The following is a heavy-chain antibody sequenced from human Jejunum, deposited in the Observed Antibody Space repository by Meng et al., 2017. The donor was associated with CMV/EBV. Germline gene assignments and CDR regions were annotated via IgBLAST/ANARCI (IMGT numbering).Heavy chain of an antibody. CDR1: VGSIDTSY. J-gene: IGHJ4*02. CDR3: ARVLNSGTFYKFDY. Sequence: SVGSIDTSYWSLIRPPPGKRLEWVGSVSYLGSTNYHPSLKSRVTMSVDTSKNQFSLKLSSVTAADTAVYYCARVLNSGTFYKFDYWGQGTLVTVSS. D-gene: IGHD2/OR15-2a*01. V-gene: IGHV4-59*01. CDR2: VSYLGST.